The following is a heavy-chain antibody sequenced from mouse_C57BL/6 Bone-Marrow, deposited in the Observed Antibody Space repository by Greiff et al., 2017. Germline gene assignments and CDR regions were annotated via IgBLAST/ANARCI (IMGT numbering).Heavy chain of an antibody. J-gene: IGHJ4*01. Sequence: VQLQQSGASVKISCKASGYAFSSYWMNWVKQRPGKGLEWIGQIYPGDGDTNYNGKFKGKATLTADKSSSTAYMQLSSLTSEDSAVYFCARSWAMDYWGQGTSVTVSS. CDR3: ARSWAMDY. CDR1: GYAFSSYW. V-gene: IGHV1-80*01. CDR2: IYPGDGDT.